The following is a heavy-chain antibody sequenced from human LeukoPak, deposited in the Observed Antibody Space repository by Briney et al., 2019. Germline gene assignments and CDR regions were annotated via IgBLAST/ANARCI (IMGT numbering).Heavy chain of an antibody. CDR3: ARETIRVVVVAALDYFDY. V-gene: IGHV4-39*07. D-gene: IGHD2-15*01. CDR1: GGSISSSSYY. CDR2: ISYSGST. J-gene: IGHJ4*02. Sequence: SETLSLTCTVSGGSISSSSYYWGWIRQPPGKGLEWIGSISYSGSTYYNPSLKRRVTISVDTSKNQFSLKLSSVTAADTAVYYCARETIRVVVVAALDYFDYWGQGALVTVSS.